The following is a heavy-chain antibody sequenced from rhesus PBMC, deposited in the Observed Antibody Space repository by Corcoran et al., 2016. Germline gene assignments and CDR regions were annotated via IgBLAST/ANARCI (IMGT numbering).Heavy chain of an antibody. J-gene: IGHJ4*01. Sequence: QLQLQESGPGLVKPSETLSLTCDVSGGSISGYYWSWIRLPPGEGLEWIGNIHGIIAGTNYNPSLKSRVTISKDTSKNEFSLKVSSVTAADTAVYYCARAGITIFDRALDYWGQGVLVTVSS. CDR1: GGSISGYY. CDR2: IHGIIAGT. CDR3: ARAGITIFDRALDY. D-gene: IGHD3-3*01. V-gene: IGHV4-81*01.